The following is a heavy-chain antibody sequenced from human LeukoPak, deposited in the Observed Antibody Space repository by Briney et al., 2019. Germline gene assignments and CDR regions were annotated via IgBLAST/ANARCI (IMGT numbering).Heavy chain of an antibody. Sequence: ASVTVSCKTSGYTFNNYAMHWVRQAPGQRLEWMGCINGDNGNTQYSQKFQGRVTFTRDTSASTAYMELSSLTSEDMAVFYCARGGPNSGGWTLDHWGQGTLVSVSS. J-gene: IGHJ4*02. V-gene: IGHV1-3*03. CDR3: ARGGPNSGGWTLDH. D-gene: IGHD6-19*01. CDR2: INGDNGNT. CDR1: GYTFNNYA.